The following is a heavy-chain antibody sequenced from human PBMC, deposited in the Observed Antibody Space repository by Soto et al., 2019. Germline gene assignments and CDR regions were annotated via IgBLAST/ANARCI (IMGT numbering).Heavy chain of an antibody. D-gene: IGHD1-1*01. CDR2: ITASGDGT. J-gene: IGHJ4*02. V-gene: IGHV3-23*01. Sequence: GGSLRLSCTGFGFTFSNFAMSWVRQAPGKGLEWVSAITASGDGTYLADSAKGRFTVSRDNSEDTVFLQMNSLRAEDTALYYCARSGQQIWRGYDLWGQGTLVTGSS. CDR3: ARSGQQIWRGYDL. CDR1: GFTFSNFA.